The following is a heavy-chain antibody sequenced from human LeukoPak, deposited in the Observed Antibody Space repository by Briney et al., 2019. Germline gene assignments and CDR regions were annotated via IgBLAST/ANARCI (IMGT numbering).Heavy chain of an antibody. CDR3: ARDQMGRSGSSAY. V-gene: IGHV1-46*01. Sequence: ASVKVSCKASGYTFISYYVYWVRQAPGQGLEWMGIINPSGGSTSYAQKFQGRVTMTRDTSTSTVYMELSSLRSEDTAVYYCARDQMGRSGSSAYWGQGTLVTVSS. CDR1: GYTFISYY. J-gene: IGHJ4*02. CDR2: INPSGGST. D-gene: IGHD3-10*01.